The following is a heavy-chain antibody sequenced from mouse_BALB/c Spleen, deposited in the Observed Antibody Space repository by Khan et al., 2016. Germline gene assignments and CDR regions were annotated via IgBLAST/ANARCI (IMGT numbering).Heavy chain of an antibody. CDR1: GFTFSSYA. J-gene: IGHJ2*01. Sequence: EVELVESGGDLVKPGGSLKLSCAASGFTFSSYAMSWVRQTPEKRLDWVASISRGGSTYYPDSVKGRFTISRDNGRNILYLQMSSLRSEDTAMYDCGRGPYIVDYWGQGTTLTVSS. CDR3: GRGPYIVDY. CDR2: ISRGGST. V-gene: IGHV5-6-5*01. D-gene: IGHD1-3*01.